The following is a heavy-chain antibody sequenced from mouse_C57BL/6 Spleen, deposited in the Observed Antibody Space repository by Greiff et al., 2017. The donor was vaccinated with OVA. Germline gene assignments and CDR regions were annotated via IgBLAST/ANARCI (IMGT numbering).Heavy chain of an antibody. CDR1: GFTFSSYT. D-gene: IGHD1-1*01. J-gene: IGHJ1*03. Sequence: EVNLVESGGGLVKPGGSLKLSCAASGFTFSSYTMSWVRQTPEKRLEWVATISGGGGNTYYPDSVKGRFTISRDNAKNTLYLQMSSLRSEDTALYYCARHGSSLYWYFDVWGTGTTVTVSS. V-gene: IGHV5-9*01. CDR3: ARHGSSLYWYFDV. CDR2: ISGGGGNT.